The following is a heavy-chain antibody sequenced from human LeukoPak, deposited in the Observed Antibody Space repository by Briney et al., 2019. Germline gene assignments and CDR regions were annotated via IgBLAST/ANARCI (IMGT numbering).Heavy chain of an antibody. V-gene: IGHV4-31*03. CDR2: IYYSGST. CDR3: ARERECSRTSCAAGDYYRMDV. D-gene: IGHD2-2*01. CDR1: GGPTSRGRDY. J-gene: IGHJ6*02. Sequence: SETLSLLCTVSGGPTSRGRDYWSWIRQHPGKGLEWIGYIYYSGSTYYNPSLKSRVTISVDTSKNQFSLKLSSLTAEKTGGYYCARERECSRTSCAAGDYYRMDVWGQGTTVTVSS.